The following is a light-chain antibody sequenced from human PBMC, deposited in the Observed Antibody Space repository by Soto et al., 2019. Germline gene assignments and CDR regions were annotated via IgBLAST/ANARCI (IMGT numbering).Light chain of an antibody. J-gene: IGLJ3*02. CDR2: EVS. V-gene: IGLV2-14*01. CDR1: SSDVGAYNY. Sequence: QSALTQPASVSGSPGQSITISCTGTSSDVGAYNYVSWYQQHPDKAPKLMIYEVSNRPSGVSNRFSGSKSGNTASLTISGLQPEDEPDYYSTSKTSRTPLVFGGGTKVTVL. CDR3: TSKTSRTPLV.